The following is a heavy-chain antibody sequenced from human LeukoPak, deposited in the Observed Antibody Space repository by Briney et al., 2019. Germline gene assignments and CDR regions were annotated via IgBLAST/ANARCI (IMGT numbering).Heavy chain of an antibody. CDR3: ARPYDILTGGLDY. D-gene: IGHD3-9*01. CDR1: GYSFTSYW. V-gene: IGHV5-51*01. J-gene: IGHJ4*02. Sequence: GESLKISCKGSGYSFTSYWIGWVRQMPGKGLEWMGIIYPGDSDTKYSPSFQGQVTISADKSISTAYLQWSSLKASDTAMYYCARPYDILTGGLDYWGQGTLVTVSS. CDR2: IYPGDSDT.